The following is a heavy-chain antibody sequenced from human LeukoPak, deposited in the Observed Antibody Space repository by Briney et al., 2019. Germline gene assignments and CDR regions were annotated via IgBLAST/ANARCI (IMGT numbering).Heavy chain of an antibody. Sequence: GGSLRLSCAASGFTVSSNYMSWVRQAPGKGLEWVSAISGSGGSTYYADSVKGRFTISRDNSKNTLYLQMNSLRAEDTAVYYCAKTTTMIVVVVYDAFDIWGQGTMVTVSS. V-gene: IGHV3-23*01. D-gene: IGHD3-22*01. J-gene: IGHJ3*02. CDR2: ISGSGGST. CDR1: GFTVSSNY. CDR3: AKTTTMIVVVVYDAFDI.